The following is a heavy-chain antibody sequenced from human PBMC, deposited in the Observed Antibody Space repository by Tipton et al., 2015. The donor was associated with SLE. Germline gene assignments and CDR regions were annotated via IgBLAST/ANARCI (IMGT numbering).Heavy chain of an antibody. CDR2: IYYSRST. Sequence: TLSLTCTVSGGSISSGGYYWSWIRQHPGKGLEWIGYIYYSRSTYYNPSLKSRVTISVDTSKNQFSLKLSSVTAADTAVYYCARGGRVANLGPHFDYWGQGTLVTVSS. J-gene: IGHJ4*02. CDR1: GGSISSGGYY. D-gene: IGHD2-15*01. CDR3: ARGGRVANLGPHFDY. V-gene: IGHV4-31*03.